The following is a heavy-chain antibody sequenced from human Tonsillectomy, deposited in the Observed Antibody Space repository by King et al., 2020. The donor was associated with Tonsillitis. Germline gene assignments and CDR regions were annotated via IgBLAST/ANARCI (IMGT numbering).Heavy chain of an antibody. CDR3: AWGVDHRVWPNYRYSLDY. CDR2: INPSSGTT. D-gene: IGHD3-16*02. J-gene: IGHJ4*02. Sequence: VQLVESGAEVKKPGASVKVSCKASGYTLSNHYNHWVRQAPGQGLEGMGIINPSSGTTKYAQRFQGRVTVTRDTSTSTLYMELSSLRSEDTAVYYCAWGVDHRVWPNYRYSLDYWGQGTPVTVSS. CDR1: GYTLSNHY. V-gene: IGHV1-46*01.